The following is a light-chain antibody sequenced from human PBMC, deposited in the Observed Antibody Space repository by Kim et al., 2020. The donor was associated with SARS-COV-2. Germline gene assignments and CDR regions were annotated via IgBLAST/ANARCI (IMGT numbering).Light chain of an antibody. V-gene: IGKV1-27*01. CDR3: QNYNTAPQT. Sequence: DIQLTQSPSSLSASVGDRVTITCRASQGISDYLAWYQHKPGKGPNLLIYAASTVQSGVPRRFSGSGSGTDFTLTISGLQPDDVATYYCQNYNTAPQTCGQGTKVDIK. CDR2: AAS. J-gene: IGKJ1*01. CDR1: QGISDY.